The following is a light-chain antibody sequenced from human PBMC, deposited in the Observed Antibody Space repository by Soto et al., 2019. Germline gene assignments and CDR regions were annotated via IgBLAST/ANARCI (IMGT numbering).Light chain of an antibody. CDR2: GTN. CDR3: QSYDNSLSGSRV. CDR1: RSNIGAGYD. V-gene: IGLV1-40*01. Sequence: QSVLTQPPSVSGAPGQRVTISCTGSRSNIGAGYDVHWYQQLPGTAPKLLIYGTNNRPSGVPDRFSGSKSGMSASLAITGLQDADAANYYCQSYDNSLSGSRVFGGGTKLTVL. J-gene: IGLJ3*02.